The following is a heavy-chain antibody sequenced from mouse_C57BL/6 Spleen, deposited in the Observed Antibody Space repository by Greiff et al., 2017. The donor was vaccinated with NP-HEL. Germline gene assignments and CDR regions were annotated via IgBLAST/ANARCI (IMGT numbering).Heavy chain of an antibody. Sequence: EVKLVESEGGLVQPGSSMKLSCTASGFTFSDYYMAWVRQVPEKGLEWVANINYDGSSTYYLDSLKSRFIISRDNAKNILYLQMGSLKSEDTATYYCARDEGLLRYFDVWGTGTTVTVSS. CDR2: INYDGSST. CDR3: ARDEGLLRYFDV. D-gene: IGHD1-1*01. CDR1: GFTFSDYY. J-gene: IGHJ1*03. V-gene: IGHV5-16*01.